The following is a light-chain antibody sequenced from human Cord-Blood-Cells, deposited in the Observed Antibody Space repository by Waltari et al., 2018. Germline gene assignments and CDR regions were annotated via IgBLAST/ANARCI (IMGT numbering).Light chain of an antibody. CDR2: EVS. CDR1: SSDVGGYNY. CDR3: SSYTSSSTRV. V-gene: IGLV2-14*01. J-gene: IGLJ2*01. Sequence: QSALTQPAPVSGSPGQSLTISCTGTSSDVGGYNYVSWYQQHPGKAPKLMMYEVSNRPSGVSNRFAGSKSGNTASLTISGLQAEDEADYYCSSYTSSSTRVFGGGTKLTVL.